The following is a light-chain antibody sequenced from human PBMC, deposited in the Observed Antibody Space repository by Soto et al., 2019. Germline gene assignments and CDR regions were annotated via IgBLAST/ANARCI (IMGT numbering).Light chain of an antibody. CDR1: QSVSSY. V-gene: IGKV3-11*01. CDR3: QQRNYWQVT. CDR2: DIS. J-gene: IGKJ5*01. Sequence: FVLTQSPSTLSLSPGERAPLSCRASQSVSSYLAWYQQKPGQAPRLLIYDISNRATGIPARFSGSGSGTDFTLTISSLEPEDFAVYYCQQRNYWQVTFAQGTRLEI.